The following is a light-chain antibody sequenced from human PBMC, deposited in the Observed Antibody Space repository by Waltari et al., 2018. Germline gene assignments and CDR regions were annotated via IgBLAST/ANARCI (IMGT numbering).Light chain of an antibody. CDR2: DAS. CDR1: QSVGGY. V-gene: IGKV3-11*01. CDR3: QQRSSWPPWA. J-gene: IGKJ1*01. Sequence: EVVLTQSPATLSLSPGERATLSCRASQSVGGYLAWYQHKPGQAPRLLISDASYRATGIPARFSGSGSGTDFTLTISSLEADDFAVYYCQQRSSWPPWAFGQGTRVEV.